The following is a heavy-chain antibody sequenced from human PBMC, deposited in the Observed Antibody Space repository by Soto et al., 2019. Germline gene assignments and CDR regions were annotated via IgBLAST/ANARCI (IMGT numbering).Heavy chain of an antibody. Sequence: ASVKVSCKASGYTFTSYGISWVRQAPGQGLEWMGWISAYNGNTNYAQKLQGRVTMTTDTSTSTAYMELRSLRSDDTAVYYCARAITQLRGFIRQGRWFDPWGQGTLVTVSS. CDR2: ISAYNGNT. D-gene: IGHD2-2*01. J-gene: IGHJ5*02. V-gene: IGHV1-18*01. CDR1: GYTFTSYG. CDR3: ARAITQLRGFIRQGRWFDP.